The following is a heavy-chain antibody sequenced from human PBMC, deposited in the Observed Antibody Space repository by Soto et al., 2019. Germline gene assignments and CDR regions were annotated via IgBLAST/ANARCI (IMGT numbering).Heavy chain of an antibody. CDR1: GGSISRSSYY. D-gene: IGHD3-10*01. J-gene: IGHJ3*02. CDR3: AKGGSGSYSNAFDI. V-gene: IGHV4-39*01. CDR2: IYYSGST. Sequence: PGTLXLTFTVPGGSISRSSYYSGWIRQPPGKGLEWIGSIYYSGSTYYNPSLKSRVTISVDTSKNQFSLKLSSVTAADTAVYYCAKGGSGSYSNAFDIWGQGTMV.